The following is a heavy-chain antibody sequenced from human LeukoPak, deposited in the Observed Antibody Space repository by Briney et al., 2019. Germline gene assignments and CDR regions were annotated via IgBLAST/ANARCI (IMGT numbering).Heavy chain of an antibody. CDR2: ICHSGST. CDR3: ARVKVAGFVYINYFDY. J-gene: IGHJ4*02. V-gene: IGHV4-30-2*01. D-gene: IGHD6-19*01. Sequence: TPSQTLSLTCAVSGGSISSGGYSWSWIRQPPGKGLEWIGYICHSGSTYYNPSLKSRVTISVDTSKNQFSLKLGSVTAADTAVYYCARVKVAGFVYINYFDYWGQGTLVTVSS. CDR1: GGSISSGGYS.